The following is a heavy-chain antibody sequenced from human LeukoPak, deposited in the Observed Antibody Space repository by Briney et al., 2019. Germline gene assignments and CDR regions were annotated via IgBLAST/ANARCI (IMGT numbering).Heavy chain of an antibody. CDR2: ISGDGSST. D-gene: IGHD4-11*01. J-gene: IGHJ5*02. V-gene: IGHV3-43*02. CDR3: AKDIAGQYDP. CDR1: GFTFDDYA. Sequence: GGSLRLSCAASGFTFDDYAMHWVRQAPGKGLEWVSLISGDGSSTYYADSVKGRFTVSRDNSKNSLFLQMNSPRTEDTALYYCAKDIAGQYDPWGRGTLVTVSS.